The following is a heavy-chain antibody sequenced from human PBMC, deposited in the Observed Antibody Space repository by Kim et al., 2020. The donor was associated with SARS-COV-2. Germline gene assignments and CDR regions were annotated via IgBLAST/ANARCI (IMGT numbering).Heavy chain of an antibody. CDR2: IKPDGSDK. CDR3: SRDSRSLTADS. J-gene: IGHJ5*01. V-gene: IGHV3-7*01. Sequence: LSLTCAASGFTFSDYWMNWVRQAPGKGLEWVGNIKPDGSDKYYVDSVKGRFTISRDNAKNSLYLQMNSLRAEDTAMYYCSRDSRSLTADSWGQGTLVTVSA. CDR1: GFTFSDYW. D-gene: IGHD2-2*01.